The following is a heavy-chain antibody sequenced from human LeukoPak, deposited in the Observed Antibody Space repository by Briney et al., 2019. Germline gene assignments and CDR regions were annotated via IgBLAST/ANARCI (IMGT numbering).Heavy chain of an antibody. CDR1: RFTFSSYA. Sequence: GGSLRLSCAASRFTFSSYAMNWVRQAPGKGLEWVAVIPYDGSKQYHADSVKGRFTISRDNSRNTLYLQMNSLRVEDTAVYYCARDKSKGGDALDIWGQGTMVTVSS. D-gene: IGHD1-26*01. CDR3: ARDKSKGGDALDI. CDR2: IPYDGSKQ. V-gene: IGHV3-30*04. J-gene: IGHJ3*02.